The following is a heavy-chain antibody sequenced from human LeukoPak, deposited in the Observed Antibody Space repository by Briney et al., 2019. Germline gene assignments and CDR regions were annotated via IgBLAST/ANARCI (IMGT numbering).Heavy chain of an antibody. CDR3: ARLRGGGTIDY. J-gene: IGHJ4*02. CDR1: GGSISSYY. D-gene: IGHD2-15*01. CDR2: IYTSGST. Sequence: PSETLSLTCTVSGGSISSYYWSWIRQPPGKGLEWIGYIYTSGSTNYNPSLKSRVTISVDTSKNQFSLKLSSVTAADTAVYYCARLRGGGTIDYWGQGTLVTVSS. V-gene: IGHV4-4*09.